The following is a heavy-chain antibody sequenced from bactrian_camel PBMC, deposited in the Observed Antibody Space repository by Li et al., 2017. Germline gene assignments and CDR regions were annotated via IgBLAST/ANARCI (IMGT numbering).Heavy chain of an antibody. D-gene: IGHD3*01. V-gene: IGHV3S25*01. CDR1: GYTYSSSC. CDR2: INSGGDTT. J-gene: IGHJ6*01. CDR3: AADRGYGLGCDDGSGY. Sequence: QLVESGGASVQAGGSLTLSCAASGYTYSSSCMAWFRQAPGKGLEWVSGINSGGDTTHYVASVKGRFTISRDNAKNTVYLQMNSLKPEDTAVYYCAADRGYGLGCDDGSGYWGQGTQVTVS.